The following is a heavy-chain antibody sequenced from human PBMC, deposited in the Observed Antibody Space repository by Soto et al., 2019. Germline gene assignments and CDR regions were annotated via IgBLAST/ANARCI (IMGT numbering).Heavy chain of an antibody. CDR3: ARDINYYDSSGYYFFGY. J-gene: IGHJ4*02. D-gene: IGHD3-22*01. CDR1: GYTFTSYG. V-gene: IGHV1-18*04. CDR2: ISDYNGNT. Sequence: QVQLVQSGAEVKKPGASVKVSCKASGYTFTSYGISWVRQAPGQGLEWMGWISDYNGNTNYAQKLQGRVTMTTDTSTSTAYMELRSLRSDDTAVYYCARDINYYDSSGYYFFGYWGQGTLVTVSS.